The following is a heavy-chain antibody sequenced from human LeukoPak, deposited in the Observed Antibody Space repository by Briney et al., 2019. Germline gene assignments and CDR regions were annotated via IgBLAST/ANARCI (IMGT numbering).Heavy chain of an antibody. J-gene: IGHJ5*02. CDR3: ARQATIFGVVGQNWFDP. CDR1: GGSISSSSYY. Sequence: SETLSLTCTVSGGSISSSSYYWGWIRQPPGKGLEWIGSIYYSGITYYNPSLKSRVTISVDTSKNQFSLKLSSVTAADTAVYYCARQATIFGVVGQNWFDPWGQGTLVTVSS. V-gene: IGHV4-39*01. CDR2: IYYSGIT. D-gene: IGHD3-3*01.